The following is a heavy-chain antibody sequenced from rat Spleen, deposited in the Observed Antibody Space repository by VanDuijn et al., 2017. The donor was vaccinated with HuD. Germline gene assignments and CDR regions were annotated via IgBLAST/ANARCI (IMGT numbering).Heavy chain of an antibody. V-gene: IGHV6-6*01. J-gene: IGHJ2*01. CDR2: IKAKSNNYAT. D-gene: IGHD1-11*01. CDR1: GFTFNTAW. CDR3: ALWATEGME. Sequence: EVQVLDLGGGLVQPGNSLKLSCATSGFTFNTAWMYWFRQFPEKRLEWVARIKAKSNNYATDYTESVKGRFTISRDDSKSSIYLQMNNLKEEDTAIYYCALWATEGMEWGQGVLVTVSS.